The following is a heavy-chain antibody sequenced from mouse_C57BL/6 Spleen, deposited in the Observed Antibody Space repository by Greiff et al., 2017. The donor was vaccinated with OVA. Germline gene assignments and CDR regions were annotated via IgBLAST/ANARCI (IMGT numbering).Heavy chain of an antibody. D-gene: IGHD1-1*01. CDR2: IYPGDGDT. J-gene: IGHJ2*01. Sequence: VKLMESGAELVKPGASVKISCKASGYAFSSYWMNWVKQRPGKGLEWIGQIYPGDGDTNYNGKFKGKATLTADKSSSTAYMQLSSLTSEDSAVYFCAKDYGSSPYFDYWGQGTTLTVSS. V-gene: IGHV1-80*01. CDR1: GYAFSSYW. CDR3: AKDYGSSPYFDY.